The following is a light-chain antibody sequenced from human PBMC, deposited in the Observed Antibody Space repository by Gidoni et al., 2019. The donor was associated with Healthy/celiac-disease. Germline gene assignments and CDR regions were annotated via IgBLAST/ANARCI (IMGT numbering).Light chain of an antibody. CDR2: AAS. J-gene: IGKJ2*03. V-gene: IGKV1-39*01. Sequence: IQMTQTPRSLSASVGDRVTMTFRASQSISSYLNWYQPKPGKAPKLLIYAASSLQSGVPSRFSGSGSGTDFTLTISSLQPEDFATDYCRQSYSTPGSFGQXTKLEIK. CDR3: RQSYSTPGS. CDR1: QSISSY.